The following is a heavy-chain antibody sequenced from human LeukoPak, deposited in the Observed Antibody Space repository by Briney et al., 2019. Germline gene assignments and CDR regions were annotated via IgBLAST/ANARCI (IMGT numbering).Heavy chain of an antibody. CDR1: VGSIRGYY. CDR3: ARGTDMTSVAAYYSFTH. D-gene: IGHD4-11*01. V-gene: IGHV4-4*07. Sequence: SETLSLTCTVSVGSIRGYYWTWIRQPAGKGLEWIGRIYSSGTAYCNPSLESRVTISLDTSRNQFSLRMTSMTAADTAVYYCARGTDMTSVAAYYSFTHWGQGILVSVSS. CDR2: IYSSGTA. J-gene: IGHJ4*02.